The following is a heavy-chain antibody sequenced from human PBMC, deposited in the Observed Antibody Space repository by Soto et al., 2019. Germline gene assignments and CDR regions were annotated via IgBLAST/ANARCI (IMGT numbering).Heavy chain of an antibody. D-gene: IGHD2-15*01. V-gene: IGHV5-51*01. J-gene: IGHJ4*01. CDR1: GYSFPNYW. CDR2: IYPGDSDT. Sequence: PGGSLKISCKASGYSFPNYWIGWRGQKPGKGLEWMGIIYPGDSDTRYSPSFQGQVTISADKSISTAYLQWASLKASDTAMYYCARVGDIAYYSDYWGQGSLVTVSS. CDR3: ARVGDIAYYSDY.